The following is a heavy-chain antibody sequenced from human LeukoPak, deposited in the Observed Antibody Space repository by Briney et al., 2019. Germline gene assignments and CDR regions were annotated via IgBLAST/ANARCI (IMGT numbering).Heavy chain of an antibody. J-gene: IGHJ4*02. CDR3: ARNVDIVACDY. D-gene: IGHD5-12*01. Sequence: SETLSLTCTVSGGSVSSGSYYWGWIRQPPGKGLEWIGYIYYSGSTYYNPSLKSRVTISVDTSKNQFSLKLSSVTAADTAVYYCARNVDIVACDYWGQGTLVTVSS. CDR1: GGSVSSGSYY. CDR2: IYYSGST. V-gene: IGHV4-30-4*01.